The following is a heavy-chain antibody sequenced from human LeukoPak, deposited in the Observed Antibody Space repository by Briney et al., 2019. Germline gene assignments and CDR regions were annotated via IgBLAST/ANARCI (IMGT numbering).Heavy chain of an antibody. D-gene: IGHD6-19*01. CDR2: IYYSGST. V-gene: IGHV4-59*12. Sequence: SETLSLTCTVSGGSISSYYWSWIRQPPGKGLEWIGYIYYSGSTNYNPSLKSRVTISVDTSKNQFSLKLSSVTAADTAVYYCARLLLKSQWLVQENDYWGQGTLVTVSS. J-gene: IGHJ4*02. CDR1: GGSISSYY. CDR3: ARLLLKSQWLVQENDY.